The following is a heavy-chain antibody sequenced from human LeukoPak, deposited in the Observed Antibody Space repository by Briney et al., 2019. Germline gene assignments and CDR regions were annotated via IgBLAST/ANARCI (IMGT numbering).Heavy chain of an antibody. CDR3: ARQGKHYDSSGYGRLNAFDI. V-gene: IGHV4-39*01. Sequence: SETLSLTRTVSGGSISSTSYYWGGIRQPPGKGLEWIASIFYSGSAYYNPSLKSRVTISVDTSKNQFSLNLNSVTAADTAVYYCARQGKHYDSSGYGRLNAFDIWGQGTMVTVSS. CDR2: IFYSGSA. CDR1: GGSISSTSYY. D-gene: IGHD3-22*01. J-gene: IGHJ3*02.